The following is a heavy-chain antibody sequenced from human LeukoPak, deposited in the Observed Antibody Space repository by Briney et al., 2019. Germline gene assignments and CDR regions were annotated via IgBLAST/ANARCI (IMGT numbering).Heavy chain of an antibody. J-gene: IGHJ3*02. D-gene: IGHD1-26*01. CDR3: ARVDGSYLFHAFDI. Sequence: ASVKVSCEASGYTFTGYYLHWVRQAPGQGLEWMGWISAYNGNTNYAQKLQGRVTMTTDTSTSTAYMELRSLRSDDTAVYYCARVDGSYLFHAFDIWGQGTMVTVSS. V-gene: IGHV1-18*04. CDR2: ISAYNGNT. CDR1: GYTFTGYY.